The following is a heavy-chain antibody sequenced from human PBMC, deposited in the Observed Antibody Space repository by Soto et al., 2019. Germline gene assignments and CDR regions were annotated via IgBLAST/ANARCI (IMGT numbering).Heavy chain of an antibody. V-gene: IGHV3-74*03. CDR2: INGDGTDT. Sequence: EVQLVESGGGLVQPGGSLRLSCAASGFTFSMYWMHWVRQAPGKGLLWVSRINGDGTDTTYADSVKGRFTISRDNAKNTGYRQMNGLRAEDTAVYYCAREVGRGSGSYYLDYWGQETLVTVSS. CDR1: GFTFSMYW. CDR3: AREVGRGSGSYYLDY. J-gene: IGHJ4*02. D-gene: IGHD3-16*01.